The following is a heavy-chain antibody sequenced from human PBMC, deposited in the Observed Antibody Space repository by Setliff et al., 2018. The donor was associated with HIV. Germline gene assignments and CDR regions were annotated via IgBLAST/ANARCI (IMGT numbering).Heavy chain of an antibody. CDR2: IWYDGSNK. CDR3: AKGTYSYDSSGPDY. J-gene: IGHJ4*02. CDR1: GFTFSSKG. Sequence: PGGSLRLSCAASGFTFSSKGMHWVRQAPGKGLEWVAIIWYDGSNKYYADSVKGRFTISRDNSKKMLFLQMNSLRAEDTAVYYCAKGTYSYDSSGPDYWGQGTLVTVSS. D-gene: IGHD3-22*01. V-gene: IGHV3-33*06.